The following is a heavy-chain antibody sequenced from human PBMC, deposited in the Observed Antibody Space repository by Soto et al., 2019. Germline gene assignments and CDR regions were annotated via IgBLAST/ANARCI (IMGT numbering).Heavy chain of an antibody. CDR3: TGYYGSSDY. CDR2: ISSQATSYAT. V-gene: IGHV3-73*02. D-gene: IGHD3-22*01. J-gene: IGHJ4*02. CDR1: GFTFSGSA. Sequence: EVQLVESGGGLVQPGGSLKLSCAASGFTFSGSAMHWVRQASGKGLEWVGRISSQATSYATAYAASVTGRFTISRDDSKNTAYLQMNSLKTEDTAVYYCTGYYGSSDYWGQGTLVTVSS.